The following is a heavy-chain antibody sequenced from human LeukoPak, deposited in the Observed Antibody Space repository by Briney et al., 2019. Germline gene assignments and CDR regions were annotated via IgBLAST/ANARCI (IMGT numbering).Heavy chain of an antibody. CDR3: ARGRIKYYYGSGSYFPYYYHYMDV. Sequence: PSETLSLTCAVYGGSFSGYYWSWIRQPPGKGLEWIGEINHSGSTNYTPSLKSRVTISVDTSKNQFSLKLSSVTAADTAVYYCARGRIKYYYGSGSYFPYYYHYMDVWGKGTTVTVSS. CDR1: GGSFSGYY. V-gene: IGHV4-34*01. CDR2: INHSGST. D-gene: IGHD3-10*01. J-gene: IGHJ6*03.